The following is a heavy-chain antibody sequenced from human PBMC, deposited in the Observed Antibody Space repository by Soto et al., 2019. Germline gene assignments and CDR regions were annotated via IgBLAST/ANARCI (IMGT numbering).Heavy chain of an antibody. CDR3: ARAPAAYGGNSVDY. CDR1: GFTVSSNY. Sequence: EVPLVESGGGLVQPGGSLRLSCAASGFTVSSNYMSWVRQAPGKRLEWVSVTYSGGGSTYYADSVKGRFTISRDNSKNTLYLQMNSLKAEDTAVYYCARAPAAYGGNSVDYWGRGTLVTVSS. J-gene: IGHJ4*02. D-gene: IGHD4-17*01. V-gene: IGHV3-66*01. CDR2: TYSGGGST.